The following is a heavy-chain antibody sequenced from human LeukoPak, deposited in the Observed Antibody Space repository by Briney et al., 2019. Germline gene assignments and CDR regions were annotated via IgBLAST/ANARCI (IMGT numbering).Heavy chain of an antibody. D-gene: IGHD6-6*01. CDR1: GYTFTSFD. J-gene: IGHJ5*02. CDR3: AREGSSSLFYWFDP. CDR2: MNPNSGNT. V-gene: IGHV1-8*01. Sequence: GASVKVSCKASGYTFTSFDMNWVRQATGQGLEWMGWMNPNSGNTGYTQKFQGRVTMTRNTSISTAYMELSSLRSEDTAVYYCAREGSSSLFYWFDPWGQGTLVTVSS.